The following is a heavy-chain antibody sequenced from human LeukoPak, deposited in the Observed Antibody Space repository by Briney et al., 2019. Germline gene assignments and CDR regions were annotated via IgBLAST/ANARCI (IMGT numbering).Heavy chain of an antibody. CDR2: IRGSGAST. J-gene: IGHJ4*02. D-gene: IGHD1-26*01. CDR1: GFTFSSYA. Sequence: GGSLRLSCAASGFTFSSYAMSWVRQAPGKGLEWVSGIRGSGASTYYGDSVKGRCTISRDNSKNTLYLQMNSLRAEDTAVYYCAKDREWELMWGYFDYWGQGNLVTVSS. CDR3: AKDREWELMWGYFDY. V-gene: IGHV3-23*01.